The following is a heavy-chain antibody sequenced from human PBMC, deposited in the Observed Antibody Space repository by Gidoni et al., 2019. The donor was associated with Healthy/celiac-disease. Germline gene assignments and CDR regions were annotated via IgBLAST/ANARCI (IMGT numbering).Heavy chain of an antibody. V-gene: IGHV1-69*01. CDR1: GGTFSSYA. CDR3: ARAHYYDSSGTTDAFDI. J-gene: IGHJ3*02. Sequence: QVQLVQSGAEVQKPGSSVKVSCKASGGTFSSYAISWVRQAPGQGLEWMGGIIPIFGTANYAQKFQGRVTITADESTSTAYMELSSLRSEDTAVYYCARAHYYDSSGTTDAFDIWGQGTMVTVSS. CDR2: IIPIFGTA. D-gene: IGHD3-22*01.